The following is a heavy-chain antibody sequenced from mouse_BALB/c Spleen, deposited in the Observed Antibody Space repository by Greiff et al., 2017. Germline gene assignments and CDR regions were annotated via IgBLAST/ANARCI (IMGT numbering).Heavy chain of an antibody. CDR1: GFTFSSYT. D-gene: IGHD2-4*01. CDR3: TRDRGDDYDKYYFDY. J-gene: IGHJ2*01. Sequence: DVKLVESGGGLVKPGGSLKLSCAASGFTFSSYTMSWVRQTPEKRLEWVATISSGGSYTYYPDSVKGRFTISRDNAKNTLYLQMSSLKSEDTAMYYCTRDRGDDYDKYYFDYWGQGTTLTVSS. V-gene: IGHV5-6-4*01. CDR2: ISSGGSYT.